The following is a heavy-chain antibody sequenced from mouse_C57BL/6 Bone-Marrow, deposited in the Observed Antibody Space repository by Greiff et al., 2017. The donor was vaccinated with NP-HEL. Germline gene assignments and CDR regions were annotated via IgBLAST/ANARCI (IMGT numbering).Heavy chain of an antibody. CDR2: IYPGSGSD. CDR3: ASSYDYDEDY. J-gene: IGHJ2*01. CDR1: GYTFTSYW. D-gene: IGHD2-4*01. Sequence: QVQLQQSGAGLVKPGASVKMSCKASGYTFTSYWITWVKQRPGQGLEWIGDIYPGSGSDNYNEKFKSKATLTVDTSSSTAYMQLSSLTSEDSAVYYCASSYDYDEDYWGQGTTLTVSS. V-gene: IGHV1-55*01.